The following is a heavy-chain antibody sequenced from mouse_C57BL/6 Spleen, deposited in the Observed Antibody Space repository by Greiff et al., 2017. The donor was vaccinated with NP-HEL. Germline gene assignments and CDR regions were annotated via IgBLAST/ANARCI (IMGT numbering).Heavy chain of an antibody. J-gene: IGHJ3*01. CDR3: AREEANWEFAY. D-gene: IGHD4-1*01. V-gene: IGHV1-64*01. Sequence: QVQLQQPGAELVKPGASVKLSCKASGYTFTSYWMHWVKQRPGQGLEWIGMIHPNSGSTNYNEKFKSKATLTVDKSSSTAYMQLSSLTSEDSAVYYCAREEANWEFAYWGQGTLVTVSA. CDR1: GYTFTSYW. CDR2: IHPNSGST.